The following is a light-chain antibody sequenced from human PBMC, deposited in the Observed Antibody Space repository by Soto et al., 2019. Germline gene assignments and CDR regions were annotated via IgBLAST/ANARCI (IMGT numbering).Light chain of an antibody. CDR2: EVS. V-gene: IGLV2-8*01. CDR1: SSDVGGYNY. J-gene: IGLJ1*01. CDR3: SSYAGSNIYV. Sequence: LTQPPSASGSPGQSVTIPCTGTSSDVGGYNYVSWYQQHPGKAPKLMIYEVSKRPSGVPDRFSGSKSGNTASLTVSGLQAEDESDYYCSSYAGSNIYVFGTGTKVTVL.